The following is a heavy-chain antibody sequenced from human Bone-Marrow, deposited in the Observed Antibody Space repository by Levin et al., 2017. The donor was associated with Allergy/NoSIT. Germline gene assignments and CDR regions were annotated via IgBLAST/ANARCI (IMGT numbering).Heavy chain of an antibody. D-gene: IGHD2-2*01. V-gene: IGHV3-23*01. CDR3: ANTSTFSWWFGP. Sequence: SGGSLRLSCAASGFTFSSSATSWVRQAPGKGLEWVSTIRNSDGTTSYADSFKGRFTISRDRSRNTLFLQMNSLRGDDTAIYYCANTSTFSWWFGPWGQGALVTVSS. CDR1: GFTFSSSA. CDR2: IRNSDGTT. J-gene: IGHJ5*02.